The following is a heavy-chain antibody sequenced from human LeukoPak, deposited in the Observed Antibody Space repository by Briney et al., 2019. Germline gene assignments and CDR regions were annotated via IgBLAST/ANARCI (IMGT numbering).Heavy chain of an antibody. CDR3: ARDDDYYGSGSLGY. V-gene: IGHV7-4-1*02. CDR1: GYTLTELS. J-gene: IGHJ4*02. CDR2: INTNTGNP. Sequence: ASVKVSCKVSGYTLTELSMHWVRQAPGQGLEWMGWINTNTGNPTCAQGFTGRFVFSLDTSVSTAYLQISSLKAEDTAVYYCARDDDYYGSGSLGYWGQGTLVTVSS. D-gene: IGHD3-10*01.